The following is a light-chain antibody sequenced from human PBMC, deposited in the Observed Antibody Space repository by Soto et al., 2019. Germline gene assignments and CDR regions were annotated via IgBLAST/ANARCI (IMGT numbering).Light chain of an antibody. CDR2: WAS. Sequence: DIVMTQSPDSLAVSLGERAIINCKSSQSVLYSSNNKNYLAWYQQKPGQPPKLLIYWASTRESGVPDRFSGSGSGTDFTLTISSLQAEDVAVYYCQQYYSTLPITFGQGTRLEIK. J-gene: IGKJ5*01. V-gene: IGKV4-1*01. CDR1: QSVLYSSNNKNY. CDR3: QQYYSTLPIT.